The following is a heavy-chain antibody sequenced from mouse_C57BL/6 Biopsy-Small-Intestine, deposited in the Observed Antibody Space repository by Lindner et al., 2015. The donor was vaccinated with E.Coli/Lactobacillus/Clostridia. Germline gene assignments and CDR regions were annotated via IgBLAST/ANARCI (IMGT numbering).Heavy chain of an antibody. V-gene: IGHV1-39*01. CDR3: ARRAYYYAMDY. D-gene: IGHD3-1*01. Sequence: VQLQESGAELVKPGASVKISCKASGYSFTGYNMNWVKQSHGKSLEWIGNINPYYGSTSYNQKFKGKATLTVDKSSSTAYMQLNSLTSEDSAVYYCARRAYYYAMDYWGRRNLSHRLL. J-gene: IGHJ4*01. CDR1: GYSFTGYN. CDR2: INPYYGST.